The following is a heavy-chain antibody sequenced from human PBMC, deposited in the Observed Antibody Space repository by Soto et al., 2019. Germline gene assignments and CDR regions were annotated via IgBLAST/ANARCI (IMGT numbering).Heavy chain of an antibody. CDR1: GGAVRAPDW. J-gene: IGHJ5*01. D-gene: IGHD1-1*01. CDR2: VHISGHS. Sequence: WETLSLTCTLSGGAVRAPDWWNWVRQSPDKGLEWIAEVHISGHSNYNPSLRSRVSVSIDSSKNQFYLNLNSVTAADTAIYYCARVRQGCSANNCYFDPWGQGTQVTVSS. CDR3: ARVRQGCSANNCYFDP. V-gene: IGHV4-4*02.